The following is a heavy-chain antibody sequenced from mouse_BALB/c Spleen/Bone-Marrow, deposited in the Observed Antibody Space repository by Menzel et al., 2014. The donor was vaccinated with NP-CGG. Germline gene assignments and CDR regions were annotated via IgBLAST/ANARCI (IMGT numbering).Heavy chain of an antibody. J-gene: IGHJ4*01. CDR2: VNPYNDGT. D-gene: IGHD2-3*01. CDR1: GYTFTSYI. Sequence: EVKLVESGPELVKPGASVKMSCKASGYTFTSYIMHWVKRKPGQGLEWIGYVNPYNDGTKYNEKFKGKATLTSDKSSSTAYMELSSLTSEDSAVYYCARRWLPYAMDYWGQGTSVTVSS. CDR3: ARRWLPYAMDY. V-gene: IGHV1-14*01.